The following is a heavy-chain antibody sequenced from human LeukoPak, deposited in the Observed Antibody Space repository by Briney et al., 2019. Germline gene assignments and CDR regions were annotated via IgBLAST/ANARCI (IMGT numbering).Heavy chain of an antibody. CDR2: IRYDGANK. V-gene: IGHV3-30*02. Sequence: GGSLRLSCAASGFTFSSYGIHWVRQAPGKGLEWVAFIRYDGANKYHADSVKGRFTISRDNSKNTLFLQMSSLRAEDTAVYYCAKDSFLQGYYYFYMDVWGKGTTVTVSS. J-gene: IGHJ6*03. CDR3: AKDSFLQGYYYFYMDV. CDR1: GFTFSSYG. D-gene: IGHD4-11*01.